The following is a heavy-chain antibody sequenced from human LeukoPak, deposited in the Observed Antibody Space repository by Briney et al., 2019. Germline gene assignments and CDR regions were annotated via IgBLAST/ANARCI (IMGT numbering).Heavy chain of an antibody. CDR1: GFTFSDYA. Sequence: PGRSLRLSCAASGFTFSDYAMRWIRQAPGKGLEWVSYISWNSGSIGYADSVKGRFTISRDNAKNSLYLQMNSLRAEDTALYYCAKDPYNYYGSGRRIDYWGQGTLVTVSS. CDR3: AKDPYNYYGSGRRIDY. D-gene: IGHD3-10*01. V-gene: IGHV3-9*01. CDR2: ISWNSGSI. J-gene: IGHJ4*02.